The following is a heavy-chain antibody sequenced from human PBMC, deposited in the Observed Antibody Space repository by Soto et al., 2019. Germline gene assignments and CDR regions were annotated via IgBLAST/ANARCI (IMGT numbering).Heavy chain of an antibody. CDR2: VIPIPGIA. CDR1: GGTFSSYT. J-gene: IGHJ6*03. D-gene: IGHD2-2*01. V-gene: IGHV1-69*04. Sequence: ASVKVSCKASGGTFSSYTISWVRQAPGQGLEWMGRVIPIPGIANYAQKFQGRVTITADKSTSTAYMELSSLRSEDTDVYYCARDRADLGYCSSTSCYSGSMDVWGKGTTVTVSS. CDR3: ARDRADLGYCSSTSCYSGSMDV.